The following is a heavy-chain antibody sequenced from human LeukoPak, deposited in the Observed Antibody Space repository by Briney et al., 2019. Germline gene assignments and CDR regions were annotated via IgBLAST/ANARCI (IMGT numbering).Heavy chain of an antibody. D-gene: IGHD2-15*01. CDR1: GGSISSYY. V-gene: IGHV4-59*01. J-gene: IGHJ6*03. CDR3: ARTTEGYCRGRSCYSYYYYMDV. Sequence: SETLSLTCTVSGGSISSYYWTWIRQPPGKGLEWIGSLYYSGSTNYNPSLKSRVTISVDTSKNQFSLKLSSVTAADTAVYYCARTTEGYCRGRSCYSYYYYMDVWGKGTTVTVSS. CDR2: LYYSGST.